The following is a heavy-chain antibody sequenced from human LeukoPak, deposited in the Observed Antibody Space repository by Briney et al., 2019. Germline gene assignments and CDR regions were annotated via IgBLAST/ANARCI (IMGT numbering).Heavy chain of an antibody. J-gene: IGHJ4*02. D-gene: IGHD3-10*01. CDR3: AKERGVRGSGSYFFDY. CDR2: IYYSGST. CDR1: GGSFSSYY. Sequence: SETLSLTCTVSGGSFSSYYWSWIRQPPGKGLEWIGYIYYSGSTNYNPSLKSRVTISVDTSKNQFSLKLSSVTAADTAVYYCAKERGVRGSGSYFFDYWGQGTLVTVSS. V-gene: IGHV4-59*12.